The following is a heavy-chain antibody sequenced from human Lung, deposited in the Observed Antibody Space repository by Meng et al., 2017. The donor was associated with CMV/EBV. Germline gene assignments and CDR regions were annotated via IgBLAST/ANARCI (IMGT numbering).Heavy chain of an antibody. CDR1: GDSISSSSYY. CDR3: ATDQQYSSSIY. J-gene: IGHJ4*02. Sequence: ETLXLTCTVSGDSISSSSYYWGWIRQPPGKGLEWIGSIYYSGSTNYNPSLKSRVTISIDTSKNQFSLKLSTVTAADTAVYYCATDQQYSSSIYWGQGTLVTVSS. CDR2: IYYSGST. D-gene: IGHD6-6*01. V-gene: IGHV4-39*07.